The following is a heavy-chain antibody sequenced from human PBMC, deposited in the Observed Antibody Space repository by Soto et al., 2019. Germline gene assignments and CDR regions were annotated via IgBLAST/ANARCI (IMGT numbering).Heavy chain of an antibody. D-gene: IGHD5-12*01. Sequence: ASVKVSCKASGGTFSSYAISWVRQAPGQGLEWMGGIIPIFGTANYAQKFQGRVTITADESTSTAYMELSSLRSEDTAVYYCARDRVYSGYHRGAPYYYYGMDVWGQGTTVTVS. CDR1: GGTFSSYA. J-gene: IGHJ6*02. V-gene: IGHV1-69*13. CDR3: ARDRVYSGYHRGAPYYYYGMDV. CDR2: IIPIFGTA.